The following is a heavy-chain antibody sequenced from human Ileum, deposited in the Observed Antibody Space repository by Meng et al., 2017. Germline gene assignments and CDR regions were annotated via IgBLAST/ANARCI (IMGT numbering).Heavy chain of an antibody. J-gene: IGHJ4*02. Sequence: QVQLQASGPGLVKPSQTLSLNCTVSVGSITSGDYYWSWIRQPPGKGLEWIGYIFYTGATYSNPSLKSRVTVSLDTSKSQFSLKLSSVTAADTAIYYCVSERRRSYFFDYWGQGTLVTVSS. CDR1: VGSITSGDYY. CDR3: VSERRRSYFFDY. V-gene: IGHV4-30-4*01. CDR2: IFYTGAT.